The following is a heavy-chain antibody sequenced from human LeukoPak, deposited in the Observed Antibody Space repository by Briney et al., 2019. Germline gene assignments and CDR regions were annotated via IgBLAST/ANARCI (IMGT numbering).Heavy chain of an antibody. D-gene: IGHD6-19*01. J-gene: IGHJ3*02. Sequence: RGSLRLSCAASGFTFSSYGMPWVRKAPGKGLEWVADIWYDGSNKYYADSVKGRFTISRDNSKNTLYLQMNSLRAEDTAVYYCARVRSSGWYDAFDIWGQGTMVTVSS. V-gene: IGHV3-33*01. CDR3: ARVRSSGWYDAFDI. CDR1: GFTFSSYG. CDR2: IWYDGSNK.